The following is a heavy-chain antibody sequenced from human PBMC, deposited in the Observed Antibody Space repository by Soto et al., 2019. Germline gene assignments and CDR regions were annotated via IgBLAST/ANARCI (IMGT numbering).Heavy chain of an antibody. J-gene: IGHJ3*02. CDR2: ISVYHGNT. Sequence: ASVKVSCKASGYAFTSYGISCVRQAPGQGLEWMGWISVYHGNTNYAQKLQGRVTIAKDTSTSTAYMGLRSLQSGDTALYYCARGPKGKCTVVTRCGFDILGRGXMV. CDR1: GYAFTSYG. CDR3: ARGPKGKCTVVTRCGFDI. D-gene: IGHD2-21*02. V-gene: IGHV1-18*04.